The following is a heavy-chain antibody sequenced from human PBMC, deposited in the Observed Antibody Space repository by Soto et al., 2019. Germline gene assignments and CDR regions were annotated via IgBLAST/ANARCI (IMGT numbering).Heavy chain of an antibody. CDR1: GGSISSGGYY. D-gene: IGHD2-2*01. V-gene: IGHV4-31*03. CDR3: ATAPAAYCSTTRCLTHNWFDP. Sequence: QVQLQESGPGLVKPSQTLSLTCTVSGGSISSGGYYWSWIRQHPGKGLEWIGYIYYSGSTYYNPPLQSRVTLSLDTSKNHFPLKLSSVTAADTAVYYCATAPAAYCSTTRCLTHNWFDPWGQGTLVTVSS. J-gene: IGHJ5*02. CDR2: IYYSGST.